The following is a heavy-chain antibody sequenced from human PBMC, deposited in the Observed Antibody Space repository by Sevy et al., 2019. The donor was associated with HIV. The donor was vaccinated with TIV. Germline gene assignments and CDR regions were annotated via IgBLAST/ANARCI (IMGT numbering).Heavy chain of an antibody. J-gene: IGHJ6*03. CDR1: GGSFSGYY. CDR2: INHSGST. Sequence: SGTLSLTCAVYGGSFSGYYWSWIRQPPGKGLEWIGEINHSGSTNYNPSLKSRVTISVDTSKNQCSLKLSSVTAADTAVYYCARGYPITMVRGVHYYYYYMDVWGKGTTVTVSS. D-gene: IGHD3-10*01. V-gene: IGHV4-34*01. CDR3: ARGYPITMVRGVHYYYYYMDV.